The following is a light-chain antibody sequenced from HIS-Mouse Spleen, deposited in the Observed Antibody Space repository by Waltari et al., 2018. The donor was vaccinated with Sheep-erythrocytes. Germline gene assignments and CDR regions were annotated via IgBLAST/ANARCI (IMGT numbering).Light chain of an antibody. Sequence: DIVMTQSPDSLAVSLGERATINCKSSQSVLYSSNNKNYLAWYQQKTGKPPKLLISWASTRESGVPDRFSGSGSGTDFTLTISSLQAEDVAVYYCQQYYSTPPTFGQGTKVEIK. J-gene: IGKJ1*01. CDR2: WAS. CDR1: QSVLYSSNNKNY. V-gene: IGKV4-1*01. CDR3: QQYYSTPPT.